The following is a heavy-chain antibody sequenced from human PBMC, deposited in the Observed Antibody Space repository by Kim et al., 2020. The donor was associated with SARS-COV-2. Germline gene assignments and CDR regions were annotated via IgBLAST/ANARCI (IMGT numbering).Heavy chain of an antibody. D-gene: IGHD1-7*01. CDR3: ARDRTTGAFDI. CDR2: K. Sequence: KYYADSVKGRFTISRDNSKHTLYLQMNSLRAEDTAVYYCARDRTTGAFDIWGQGTMVTVSS. V-gene: IGHV3-33*01. J-gene: IGHJ3*02.